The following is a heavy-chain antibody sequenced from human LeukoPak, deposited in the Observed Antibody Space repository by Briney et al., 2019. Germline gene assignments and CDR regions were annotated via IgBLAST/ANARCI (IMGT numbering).Heavy chain of an antibody. CDR3: AREDPQTTVPEGMDV. V-gene: IGHV4-59*01. CDR2: IYYSGTT. D-gene: IGHD4-17*01. Sequence: PSETLSLTCTVSGGSISYYYWSWIRQSPGKGLEGIGYIYYSGTTNYNPSLKSRVTISVDTSKNQFSLQLTSVTAADTAVYYCAREDPQTTVPEGMDVWGQGTTVTVSS. J-gene: IGHJ6*02. CDR1: GGSISYYY.